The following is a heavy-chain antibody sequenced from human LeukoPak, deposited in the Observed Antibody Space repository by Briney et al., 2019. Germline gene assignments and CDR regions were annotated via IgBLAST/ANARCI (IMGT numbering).Heavy chain of an antibody. D-gene: IGHD3-22*01. CDR3: ARDRRYYDSSGYSYYYYGMDV. CDR1: GFTFSDYY. V-gene: IGHV3-11*01. CDR2: ISSSGSTI. J-gene: IGHJ6*02. Sequence: GGPLRLSCAASGFTFSDYYMSWIRQAPGKGLEGVSYISSSGSTIYYADSVKSRFTISRDNAKNSLYLQMNSLRAEDTAVYYCARDRRYYDSSGYSYYYYGMDVWGQGTTVTVSS.